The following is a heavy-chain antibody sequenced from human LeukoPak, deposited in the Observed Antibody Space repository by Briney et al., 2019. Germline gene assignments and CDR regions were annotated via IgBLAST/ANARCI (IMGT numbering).Heavy chain of an antibody. D-gene: IGHD1-26*01. CDR3: ARVIIVGATSSPFDY. Sequence: ASVKVSCKASGYTFTGYYMHWVRQAPGQGLEWMGIINPSGGSTSYAQKFQGRVTMTRDTSISTAYMELSRLRSDDTAVYYCARVIIVGATSSPFDYWGQGTLVTVSS. CDR2: INPSGGST. CDR1: GYTFTGYY. V-gene: IGHV1-2*02. J-gene: IGHJ4*02.